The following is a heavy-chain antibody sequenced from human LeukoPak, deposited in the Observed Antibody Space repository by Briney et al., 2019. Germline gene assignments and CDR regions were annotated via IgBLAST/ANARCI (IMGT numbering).Heavy chain of an antibody. V-gene: IGHV4-59*01. J-gene: IGHJ5*02. D-gene: IGHD2-2*01. CDR1: GGSISSYY. CDR2: IYYSGST. Sequence: SETLSLTCTVSGGSISSYYWSWIRQPPGKGLEWIGYIYYSGSTNYKPSLKSRVTISVDTSKNQFSLKLSSVTAADTAVYYCARGYCSSTSCFLNWFDPWGQGTLVTVSS. CDR3: ARGYCSSTSCFLNWFDP.